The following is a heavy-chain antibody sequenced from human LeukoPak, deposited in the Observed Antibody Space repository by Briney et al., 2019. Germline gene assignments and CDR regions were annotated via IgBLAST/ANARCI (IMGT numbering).Heavy chain of an antibody. CDR1: GGSLSSGGYS. CDR3: ARVPRGLRSPYYFDY. D-gene: IGHD4-17*01. CDR2: IYHSGST. V-gene: IGHV4-30-2*01. J-gene: IGHJ4*02. Sequence: SETLSLTCAVSGGSLSSGGYSWSWIRQPPGKGLEWIGYIYHSGSTYYNPSLKSRVTISVDRSKNQFSLKLSSVTAADTAVYYCARVPRGLRSPYYFDYWGQGTLVTVSS.